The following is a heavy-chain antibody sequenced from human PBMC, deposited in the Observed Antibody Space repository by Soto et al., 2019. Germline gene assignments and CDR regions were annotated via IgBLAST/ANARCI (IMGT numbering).Heavy chain of an antibody. V-gene: IGHV4-59*01. J-gene: IGHJ4*02. Sequence: SETLSLTCTVSGGSISSYCWSWIRQPPGKGLEWIGYIYYSGSTNYNPSLKSRVTISVDTSKNQFSLILTSVTAADTAVYYCARITRSPNSGYFDYWGQGALVTVSS. CDR3: ARITRSPNSGYFDY. CDR2: IYYSGST. CDR1: GGSISSYC. D-gene: IGHD7-27*01.